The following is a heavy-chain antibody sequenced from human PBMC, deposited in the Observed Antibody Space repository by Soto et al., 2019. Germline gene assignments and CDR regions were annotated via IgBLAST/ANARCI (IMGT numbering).Heavy chain of an antibody. CDR1: GYTFTSYG. J-gene: IGHJ6*02. CDR2: ISAYNGNT. D-gene: IGHD3-9*01. CDR3: ARVGDYDILTGYYSFYYYYGMDV. V-gene: IGHV1-18*01. Sequence: ASVKVSCKSSGYTFTSYGISWVRQAPGQGLEWMGWISAYNGNTNYAQKLQGRVTMTTDTSTSTAYMELRSLRSDDTAVYYCARVGDYDILTGYYSFYYYYGMDVWGQGTTVTVSS.